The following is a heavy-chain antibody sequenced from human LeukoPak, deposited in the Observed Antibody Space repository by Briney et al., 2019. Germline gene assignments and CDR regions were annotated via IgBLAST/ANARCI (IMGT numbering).Heavy chain of an antibody. Sequence: TTGGSLRLSCAASGFTFSNAWMSWVRQAPGKGLEWVGRIKSKTDGGTTDYAAPVKGRFTISRDDSNNTLYLQMNSLKTEDTAVYYCYGEGSRNYYYYYMDVWGKGTTVTVSS. D-gene: IGHD2-15*01. CDR3: YGEGSRNYYYYYMDV. CDR2: IKSKTDGGTT. J-gene: IGHJ6*03. V-gene: IGHV3-15*01. CDR1: GFTFSNAW.